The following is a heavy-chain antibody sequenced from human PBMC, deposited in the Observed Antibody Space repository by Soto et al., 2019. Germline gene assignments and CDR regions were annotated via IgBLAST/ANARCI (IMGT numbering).Heavy chain of an antibody. CDR1: GFTFSDYY. D-gene: IGHD2-2*01. J-gene: IGHJ6*03. V-gene: IGHV3-11*01. CDR2: ISSSGSTI. Sequence: PGGSLRLSCAASGFTFSDYYMSWIRQAPGKGLEWVSYISSSGSTIYYADSVKGRFTISRDNAKNSLYLQMNSLRAEDTAVYYCARESGGGYCSSTSCPGGYYYYYMDVWGKGTTVTVSS. CDR3: ARESGGGYCSSTSCPGGYYYYYMDV.